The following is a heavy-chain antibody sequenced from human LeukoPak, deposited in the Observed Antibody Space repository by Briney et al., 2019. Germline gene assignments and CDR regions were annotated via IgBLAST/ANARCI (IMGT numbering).Heavy chain of an antibody. D-gene: IGHD6-13*01. CDR3: ARGLKPASIAAAGTGFYFDY. Sequence: ASVKVSCKASGYTFTSYYMHWVRQAPGQRLEWMGWINAGNGNTKYSQKFQGRVTITRDTSASTAYMELSSLRSEDTAVYYCARGLKPASIAAAGTGFYFDYWGQGTLVTVSS. J-gene: IGHJ4*02. V-gene: IGHV1-3*01. CDR2: INAGNGNT. CDR1: GYTFTSYY.